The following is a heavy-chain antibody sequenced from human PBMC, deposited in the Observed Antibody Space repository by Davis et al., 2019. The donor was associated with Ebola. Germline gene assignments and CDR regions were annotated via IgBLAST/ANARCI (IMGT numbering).Heavy chain of an antibody. CDR2: VNPSGGST. J-gene: IGHJ4*02. D-gene: IGHD3-16*01. CDR1: GYTFTSYF. CDR3: AKEGDPDRYFDY. V-gene: IGHV1-46*01. Sequence: ASVKVSCKASGYTFTSYFIHWVRQAPGQGLEWMGVVNPSGGSTTYAQNFQGRVTMTRDTSTSTVYMELRSLRSEDTAVYYCAKEGDPDRYFDYWAQGTLVTVSS.